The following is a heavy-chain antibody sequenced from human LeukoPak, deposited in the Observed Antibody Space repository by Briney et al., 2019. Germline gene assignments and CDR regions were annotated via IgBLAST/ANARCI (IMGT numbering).Heavy chain of an antibody. J-gene: IGHJ4*02. Sequence: GGSLRLSCAASGFTFSSYGMPWVRQAPGKGLEWVAVIWYDGSNKYYADSVKGRFTISRDNSKNTLYLQMNSLRAEDTAVYYCARDGYCSGGSCYDFDYWGQGTLVTVSS. CDR2: IWYDGSNK. CDR1: GFTFSSYG. CDR3: ARDGYCSGGSCYDFDY. V-gene: IGHV3-33*01. D-gene: IGHD2-15*01.